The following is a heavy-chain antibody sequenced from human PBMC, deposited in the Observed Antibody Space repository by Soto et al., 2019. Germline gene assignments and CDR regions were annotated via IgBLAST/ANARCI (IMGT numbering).Heavy chain of an antibody. J-gene: IGHJ5*02. CDR1: GYTFTSYG. D-gene: IGHD5-18*01. CDR3: AIDGTTTAMVADYWFDN. Sequence: ASVKVSCKASGYTFTSYGISWVRQAPGQGLEWMGWISAYNGNTNYAQKLQGRVTMTTDTSTSTAYMELRSLRSDDTAVYYCAIDGTTTAMVADYWFDNWGQETLVNVS. V-gene: IGHV1-18*01. CDR2: ISAYNGNT.